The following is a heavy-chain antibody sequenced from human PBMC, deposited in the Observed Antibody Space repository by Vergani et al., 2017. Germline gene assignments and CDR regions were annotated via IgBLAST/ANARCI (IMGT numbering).Heavy chain of an antibody. D-gene: IGHD3-16*02. CDR1: GFTFDDYA. J-gene: IGHJ5*01. Sequence: DVQLVESGGGLVQPGRSLILSCAASGFTFDDYAMHWVRQAPGKGLEWVSGISWNSGSIAYADSVKGRFTISRDNAQNTLYLQRISLRVEATGVYYCARARCIEPCYRSNWLDSWGQGTLVTVSS. CDR3: ARARCIEPCYRSNWLDS. CDR2: ISWNSGSI. V-gene: IGHV3-9*01.